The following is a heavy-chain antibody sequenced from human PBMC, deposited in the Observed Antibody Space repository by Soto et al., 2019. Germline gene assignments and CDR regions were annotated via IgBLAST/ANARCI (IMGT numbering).Heavy chain of an antibody. Sequence: ETSVKLSCEASGYSFTSYDINWVRQATGQGLEWMGWMNPNSGNTGYAQKFQGRVTMTRNTSISTAYMELSSLRSEDTAVYYCAGRSVAGAEYFQHWGQGTLVTVSS. CDR2: MNPNSGNT. CDR3: AGRSVAGAEYFQH. D-gene: IGHD6-19*01. V-gene: IGHV1-8*01. CDR1: GYSFTSYD. J-gene: IGHJ1*01.